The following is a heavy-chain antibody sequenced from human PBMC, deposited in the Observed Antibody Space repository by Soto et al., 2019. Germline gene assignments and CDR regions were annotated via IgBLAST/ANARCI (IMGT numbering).Heavy chain of an antibody. CDR1: GFTFSSYW. V-gene: IGHV3-74*01. Sequence: GGSLRLSCAASGFTFSSYWMHWVRQAPGKGLVWVSRINSDGSSTSYADSVKGRFTISRDNAKNTLYLQMNSLRAEDTAVYYCAREVGSGGDFDYWGQGTLVTVSS. CDR3: AREVGSGGDFDY. CDR2: INSDGSST. D-gene: IGHD3-10*01. J-gene: IGHJ4*02.